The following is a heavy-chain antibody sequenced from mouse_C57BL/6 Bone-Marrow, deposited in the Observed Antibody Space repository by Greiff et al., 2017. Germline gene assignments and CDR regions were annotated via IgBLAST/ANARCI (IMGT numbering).Heavy chain of an antibody. CDR3: ARLRGSPDY. V-gene: IGHV1-26*01. J-gene: IGHJ2*01. CDR1: GYTFTDYY. Sequence: EVQLQQSGPELVKPGASVKISCKASGYTFTDYYMTWVKQSHGKSLEWIGDINPNNGGTSYNQKFKGKATLTVDKSSSPAYMELRSLTSEDSAVYYCARLRGSPDYWGQGTTLTVSS. CDR2: INPNNGGT.